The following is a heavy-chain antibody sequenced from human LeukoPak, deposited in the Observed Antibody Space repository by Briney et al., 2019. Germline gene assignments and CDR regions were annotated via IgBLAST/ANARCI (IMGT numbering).Heavy chain of an antibody. D-gene: IGHD3-10*01. CDR1: GYSFTSYW. Sequence: GESLKISCKGSGYSFTSYWIGWVRQMPGKGLEWMGIIYPGDSDTRYSPSFQGQVTISADKSISTAYLQWSSLKASDTTMYYCARSNYYGSGSYYNGNWFDPWGQGTLVTVPS. V-gene: IGHV5-51*01. CDR2: IYPGDSDT. CDR3: ARSNYYGSGSYYNGNWFDP. J-gene: IGHJ5*02.